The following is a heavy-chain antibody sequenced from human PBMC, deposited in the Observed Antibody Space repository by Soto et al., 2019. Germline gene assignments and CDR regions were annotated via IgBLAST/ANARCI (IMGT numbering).Heavy chain of an antibody. V-gene: IGHV3-30-3*01. J-gene: IGHJ5*02. CDR2: ISNDASKE. CDR1: GFSFSRYN. CDR3: TTERVGLWGITWFDP. Sequence: QVQLVESGGGVVQPGRSLRLSCVASGFSFSRYNLHWVRQAPGKGLEWVASISNDASKEYFADSVKGRFTISRDNSNNTLYLQMNSLRTEDTAVYYCTTERVGLWGITWFDPWGQGALVTVSS. D-gene: IGHD3-16*01.